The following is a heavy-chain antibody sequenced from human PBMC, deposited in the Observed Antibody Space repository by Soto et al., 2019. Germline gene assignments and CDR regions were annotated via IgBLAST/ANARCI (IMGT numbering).Heavy chain of an antibody. D-gene: IGHD3-3*01. CDR1: GYTFTGYY. CDR2: INPNSGGT. V-gene: IGHV1-2*04. CDR3: ARGYDFWSGYYLAGRKQYYYYMDV. Sequence: ASVKVSCKASGYTFTGYYMHWVRQAPGQGLEWMGWINPNSGGTNYAQKFQGWVTMTRDTSISTAYMELSRLRSDDTAVYYCARGYDFWSGYYLAGRKQYYYYMDVWGKGTTVTVSS. J-gene: IGHJ6*03.